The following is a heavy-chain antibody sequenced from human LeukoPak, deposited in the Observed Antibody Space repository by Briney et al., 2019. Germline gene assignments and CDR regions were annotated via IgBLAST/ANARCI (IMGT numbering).Heavy chain of an antibody. CDR3: TTDLTMPDDY. V-gene: IGHV3-15*01. CDR1: GFTFNSAW. CDR2: IKSETDGGTT. J-gene: IGHJ4*02. D-gene: IGHD4/OR15-4a*01. Sequence: GGSLRLTCAASGFTFNSAWMSWVRQAPGKGLEWVGRIKSETDGGTTDYAAPVKGRFTISRDDSINTLYLRMNSLKNEDTAVYYCTTDLTMPDDYWGQGTLVTVSS.